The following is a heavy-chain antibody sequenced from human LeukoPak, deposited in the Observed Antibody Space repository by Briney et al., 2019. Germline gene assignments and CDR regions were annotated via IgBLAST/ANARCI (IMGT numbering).Heavy chain of an antibody. CDR1: GYSFPDYW. V-gene: IGHV5-51*01. J-gene: IGHJ4*02. CDR3: ARLPVGATDY. Sequence: GESLKISCKGSGYSFPDYWIGWVRQMPGEGLELMGIIYPGDSDTRYSPSFQGQVTISADKSISTAYLQWSGLKASDTAMYYCARLPVGATDYWGQGTLVTVSS. D-gene: IGHD1-26*01. CDR2: IYPGDSDT.